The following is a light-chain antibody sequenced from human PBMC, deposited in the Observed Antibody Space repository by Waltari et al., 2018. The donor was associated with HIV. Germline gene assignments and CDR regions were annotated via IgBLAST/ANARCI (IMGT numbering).Light chain of an antibody. J-gene: IGLJ2*01. CDR1: SSDVGGYKY. CDR2: EVS. V-gene: IGLV2-14*01. CDR3: SSYTSSSTLV. Sequence: QSALTQPASVSGSPGQSITISCTGTSSDVGGYKYVPWYQQHPDKAPKLLIYEVSSRPSGISSRYSGCKSANTASLTISGLQADDEADYYCSSYTSSSTLVFGGGTKLTV.